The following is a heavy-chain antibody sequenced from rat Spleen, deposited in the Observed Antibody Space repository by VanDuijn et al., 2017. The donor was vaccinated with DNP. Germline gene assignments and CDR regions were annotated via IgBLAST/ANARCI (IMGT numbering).Heavy chain of an antibody. CDR1: GYTFTTYY. D-gene: IGHD4-3*01. J-gene: IGHJ2*01. Sequence: QVQLRQSGAEPAKPGSSVKISCKASGYTFTTYYITWIKQTTGQGLEYIGYINTGSGGTNYNEKFKGKATLTVDKSSSTAFMQLSSLTPDDSAVYYCARRNSGSLIDYWGQGVMVTVSS. V-gene: IGHV1-43*01. CDR3: ARRNSGSLIDY. CDR2: INTGSGGT.